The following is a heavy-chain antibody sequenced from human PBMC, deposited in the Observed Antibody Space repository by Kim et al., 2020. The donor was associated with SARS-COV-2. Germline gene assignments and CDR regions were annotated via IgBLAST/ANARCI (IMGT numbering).Heavy chain of an antibody. CDR3: ARHQIQGGNSSPFDI. D-gene: IGHD1-26*01. CDR1: GGSIGSYY. V-gene: IGHV4-59*08. J-gene: IGHJ3*02. Sequence: SETLSLTCTVSGGSIGSYYWSWMRQPPGKGLEWIGYIYYTGSTNYNPSLKSRVTISVDTSKNQFSLKMSSVTAADTAVYYCARHQIQGGNSSPFDIWGQG. CDR2: IYYTGST.